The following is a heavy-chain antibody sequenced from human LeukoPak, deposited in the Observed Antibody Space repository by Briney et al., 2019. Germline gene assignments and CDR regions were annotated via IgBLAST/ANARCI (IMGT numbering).Heavy chain of an antibody. CDR1: GFSISNYG. Sequence: ARSLSLSCAASGFSISNYGMGWVRQAPGKGLEWVGVIWFDGSTKYYSYSVRGRTIISRDTSKNTLLPQRNMLEADATAEYYCAREAVAGVHYYYRMDVWGQGTTVTVSS. V-gene: IGHV3-33*01. J-gene: IGHJ6*02. CDR2: IWFDGSTK. CDR3: AREAVAGVHYYYRMDV. D-gene: IGHD6-19*01.